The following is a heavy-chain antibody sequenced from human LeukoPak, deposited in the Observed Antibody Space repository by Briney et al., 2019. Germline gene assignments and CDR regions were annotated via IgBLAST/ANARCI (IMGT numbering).Heavy chain of an antibody. CDR2: IYYSGST. V-gene: IGHV4-39*01. J-gene: IGHJ4*02. CDR3: ARHYDYGTFDY. D-gene: IGHD4-17*01. Sequence: SGTLSLTCTVSGGSISSSSYYWGWIRQPPGKGLEWIGSIYYSGSTYYNPSLKSRVTISVDTSKNQFSLKLSSVTAADTAVYYCARHYDYGTFDYWGQGTLVTVSS. CDR1: GGSISSSSYY.